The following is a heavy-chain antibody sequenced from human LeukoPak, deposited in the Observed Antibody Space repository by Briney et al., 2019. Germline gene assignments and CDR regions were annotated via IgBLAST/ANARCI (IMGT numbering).Heavy chain of an antibody. Sequence: GGSLRLSCVGSGFTFRSHAMSWVRQAPEKGLEFVSGIYENGGTTYYADSVKGRFSISRDNSKNTLYLQMDSLRGEDTAVYYCAKDFRISYSAHFDYWGQGALVTVSS. CDR1: GFTFRSHA. CDR2: IYENGGTT. CDR3: AKDFRISYSAHFDY. D-gene: IGHD2-21*01. J-gene: IGHJ4*02. V-gene: IGHV3-23*01.